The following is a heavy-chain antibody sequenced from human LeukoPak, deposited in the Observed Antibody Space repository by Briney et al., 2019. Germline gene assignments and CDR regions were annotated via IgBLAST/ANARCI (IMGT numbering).Heavy chain of an antibody. CDR1: GGSISSGDYY. V-gene: IGHV4-30-4*01. CDR3: ARDRGGELRFLEWSLSYGMDV. J-gene: IGHJ6*02. D-gene: IGHD3-3*01. Sequence: SQTLSLTCTVSGGSISSGDYYWSWIRQPPGKGLEWIGYIYYSGSTYYSPSLKSRVTISVDTSKNQFSLKLSSVTAADTAVYYCARDRGGELRFLEWSLSYGMDVWGQGTTVTVSS. CDR2: IYYSGST.